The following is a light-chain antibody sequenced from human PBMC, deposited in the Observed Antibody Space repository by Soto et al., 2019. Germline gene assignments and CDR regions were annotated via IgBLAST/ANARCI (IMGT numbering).Light chain of an antibody. V-gene: IGKV3-11*01. CDR1: QSVSKY. CDR2: DAS. CDR3: QQRTSWPLYT. J-gene: IGKJ2*01. Sequence: EIVLTQSPATLSLSPGERATLSCRASQSVSKYLAWYQQKPGQAPRLLIFDASSRATGTPARFSGSGSGTDFILTISSLEPEDFAIYYCQQRTSWPLYTFGQGTKLEIK.